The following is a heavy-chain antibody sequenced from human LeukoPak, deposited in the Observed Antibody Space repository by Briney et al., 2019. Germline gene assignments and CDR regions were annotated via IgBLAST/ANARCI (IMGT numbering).Heavy chain of an antibody. V-gene: IGHV7-4-1*02. CDR2: INTNTGNP. CDR3: AREFNYYDSSGYYPRRTKNDAFDI. D-gene: IGHD3-22*01. Sequence: GASVKVSCKASGYTFTSYAMNWVRQAPGQGLEWMGWINTNTGNPTYAQGFTGRFVFSLDTSVSTAYLQISSLKAEDTAVYYCAREFNYYDSSGYYPRRTKNDAFDIWGQGTMVTVSS. J-gene: IGHJ3*02. CDR1: GYTFTSYA.